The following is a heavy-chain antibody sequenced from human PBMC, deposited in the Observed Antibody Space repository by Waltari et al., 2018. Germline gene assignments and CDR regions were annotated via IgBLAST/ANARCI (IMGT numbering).Heavy chain of an antibody. D-gene: IGHD4-4*01. CDR3: AKDVSTVSTFFDY. V-gene: IGHV3-23*01. Sequence: EVHLLESGGGLVQPGDSVRLSCAASGFTFSDYGMNWVRQAPGQGLEWLAGITFSSSTLYYAESVKGRFTISRDNSANILYLQMNSVRAEDTAVYYCAKDVSTVSTFFDYWGQGTLVTVSS. CDR2: ITFSSSTL. CDR1: GFTFSDYG. J-gene: IGHJ4*02.